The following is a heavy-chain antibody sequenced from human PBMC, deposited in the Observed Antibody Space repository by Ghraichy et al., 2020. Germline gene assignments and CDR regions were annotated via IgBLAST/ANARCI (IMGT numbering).Heavy chain of an antibody. CDR1: GFTFSHYS. V-gene: IGHV3-21*01. Sequence: GGSLRLSCAASGFTFSHYSMNWVRQAPGKGLEWVSSFISGSSYIYYADSVKGRFTISGDNAKNSLYLQMNSLRAEDTAIYYCARGGATHPYYFDYWGQGTLVTVSS. J-gene: IGHJ4*02. D-gene: IGHD1-26*01. CDR3: ARGGATHPYYFDY. CDR2: FISGSSYI.